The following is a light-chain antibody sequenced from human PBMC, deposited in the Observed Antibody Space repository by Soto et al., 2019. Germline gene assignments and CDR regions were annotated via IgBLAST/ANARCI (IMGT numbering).Light chain of an antibody. J-gene: IGKJ3*01. CDR2: AAF. Sequence: DIQMTQSPSSLSASVGDRFTITCRASQDIRSDLGWFQQRPGKAPERLIYAAFILESGVPSRFSSSRSGTEFTLTISSLQPEDFATYYCLQHNSSPLAFGPGTKVYIK. V-gene: IGKV1-17*01. CDR1: QDIRSD. CDR3: LQHNSSPLA.